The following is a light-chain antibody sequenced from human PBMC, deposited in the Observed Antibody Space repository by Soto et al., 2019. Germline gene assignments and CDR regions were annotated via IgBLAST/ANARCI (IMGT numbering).Light chain of an antibody. CDR2: EVI. V-gene: IGLV2-8*01. CDR1: SSDVGGYNY. CDR3: SSYAGSYKVV. J-gene: IGLJ2*01. Sequence: QSALTQPPSASGSPGQSVTISCTGTSSDVGGYNYVPWYQQHPGKAPKLMIYEVIKRPSGVPDRFSGSKSGNTASLTVSGLQAEDEADYYCSSYAGSYKVVFGGGTKVTVL.